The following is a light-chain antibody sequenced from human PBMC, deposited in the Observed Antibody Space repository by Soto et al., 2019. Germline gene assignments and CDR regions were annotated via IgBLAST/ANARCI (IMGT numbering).Light chain of an antibody. Sequence: EVVLTQSPGTLSLSPGERATLSCRASQSVSNNYLAWYQQKPGQSPKLLIFGSSDRATGIPDRFSGSGSATDCTLTISSLEPEDVAVYYWQQYGSSPPYNFGQGTKLEIK. CDR2: GSS. J-gene: IGKJ2*01. V-gene: IGKV3-20*01. CDR1: QSVSNNY. CDR3: QQYGSSPPYN.